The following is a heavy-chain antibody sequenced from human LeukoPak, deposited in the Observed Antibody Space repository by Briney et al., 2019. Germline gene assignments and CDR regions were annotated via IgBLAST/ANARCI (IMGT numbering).Heavy chain of an antibody. CDR2: IYYSGST. CDR1: GGSISSSSYY. J-gene: IGHJ6*03. CDR3: ARVLAGYYYYMDV. V-gene: IGHV4-39*07. Sequence: SETLSLTCTVSGGSISSSSYYWGWIRQPPGKGLEWIGSIYYSGSTYYNPSLKSRVTISVDTSKNQFSLKLSSVTAADTAVYYCARVLAGYYYYMDVWGKGTTVAVPS.